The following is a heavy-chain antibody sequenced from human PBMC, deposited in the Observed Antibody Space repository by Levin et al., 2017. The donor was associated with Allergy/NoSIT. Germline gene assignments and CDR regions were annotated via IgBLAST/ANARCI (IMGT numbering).Heavy chain of an antibody. CDR2: ISGSGGTT. V-gene: IGHV3-23*01. CDR3: AKAYCSGGSCYFYYMDV. J-gene: IGHJ6*03. Sequence: ETLSLTCAASGFTFSSYAMSWVRQAPGKGLEWVSTISGSGGTTYYADSVKGRFTISRDNSKNTLFLQMNSLRAEDTAIYYCAKAYCSGGSCYFYYMDVWGIGTTVTVSS. D-gene: IGHD2-15*01. CDR1: GFTFSSYA.